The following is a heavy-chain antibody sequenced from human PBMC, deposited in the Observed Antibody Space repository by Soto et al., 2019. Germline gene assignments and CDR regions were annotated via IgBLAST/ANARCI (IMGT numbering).Heavy chain of an antibody. J-gene: IGHJ6*03. Sequence: PGGSLRLSCAASGFTFSSYGMHWVRQAPGKGLEWVAVIWYDGSNKYYADSVKGRFTISRDNSKNTLYLQMNSLRAEDTAVYYCARGPYCSGGSCSYYYYYYMDVWGKGTTVTVSS. CDR3: ARGPYCSGGSCSYYYYYYMDV. CDR2: IWYDGSNK. V-gene: IGHV3-33*01. CDR1: GFTFSSYG. D-gene: IGHD2-15*01.